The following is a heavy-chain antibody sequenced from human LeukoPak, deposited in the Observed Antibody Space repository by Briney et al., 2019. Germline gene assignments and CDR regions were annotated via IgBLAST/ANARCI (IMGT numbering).Heavy chain of an antibody. Sequence: GSSVKVSCKASGGTFSSYAISWVRQAPGQGLEWMGGIIPIFGTANYAQKFQGRVTITADESTSTAYMELRSLRSDDTAVYYCATVRGVNYFDYWGQGTLSPSPQ. CDR2: IIPIFGTA. V-gene: IGHV1-69*01. CDR3: ATVRGVNYFDY. J-gene: IGHJ4*02. D-gene: IGHD3-10*01. CDR1: GGTFSSYA.